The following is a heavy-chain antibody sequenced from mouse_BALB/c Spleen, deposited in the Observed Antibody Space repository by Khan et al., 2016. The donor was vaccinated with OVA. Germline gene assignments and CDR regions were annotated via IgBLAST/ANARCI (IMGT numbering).Heavy chain of an antibody. Sequence: VQLPESGAELAKPGASVKMSCKASGYTFTSYWMHWIKQRPGQGLEWIGYINPTSGYTDYNQKFKDKATLTADKSSSTAYMQLSSLTSDDSAVYYCARERIDYWGQGTALTVSS. J-gene: IGHJ2*01. CDR1: GYTFTSYW. CDR2: INPTSGYT. V-gene: IGHV1-7*01. CDR3: ARERIDY.